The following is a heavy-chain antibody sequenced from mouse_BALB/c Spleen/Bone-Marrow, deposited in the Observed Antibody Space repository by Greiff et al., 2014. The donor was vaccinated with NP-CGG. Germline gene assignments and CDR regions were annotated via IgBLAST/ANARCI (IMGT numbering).Heavy chain of an antibody. J-gene: IGHJ2*01. CDR2: INSNGGST. D-gene: IGHD2-4*01. Sequence: VQLQQSGGGLVQPGGSLELSCAASGFTFSSYGTSWVRQTPDKRLELVATINSNGGSTYYPDSVKGRFTISRDNAKNTLYLQMSSLKSEDTAMYYCARDYDYDYWGQGTTLTVSS. V-gene: IGHV5-6-3*01. CDR3: ARDYDYDY. CDR1: GFTFSSYG.